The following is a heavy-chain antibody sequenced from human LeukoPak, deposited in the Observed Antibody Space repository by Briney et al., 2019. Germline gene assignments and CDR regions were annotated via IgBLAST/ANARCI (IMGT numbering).Heavy chain of an antibody. V-gene: IGHV1-46*01. J-gene: IGHJ4*02. Sequence: ASVKVSCKASGYTFTSYGISWVRQAPGQGLEWMGIINPSGGSTSYAQKFQGRVTMTRDTSTSTVYMELSSLRSEDTAVYYCARPTVTDDYWGQGTLVTVSS. D-gene: IGHD4-17*01. CDR1: GYTFTSYG. CDR2: INPSGGST. CDR3: ARPTVTDDY.